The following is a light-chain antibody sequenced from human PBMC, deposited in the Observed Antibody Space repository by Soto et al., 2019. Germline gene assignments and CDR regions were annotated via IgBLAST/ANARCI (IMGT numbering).Light chain of an antibody. Sequence: QSALTQPPSASGSPGQSVTISCTGTSSDIGGYKYVSWYQQKSGKAPKLIIYEVNERPSGVPDRFSGSKSDNTASLTVSGLQAEDEAVYYCSAYAGLKNVLFGGGTKVTVL. V-gene: IGLV2-8*01. CDR3: SAYAGLKNVL. J-gene: IGLJ2*01. CDR2: EVN. CDR1: SSDIGGYKY.